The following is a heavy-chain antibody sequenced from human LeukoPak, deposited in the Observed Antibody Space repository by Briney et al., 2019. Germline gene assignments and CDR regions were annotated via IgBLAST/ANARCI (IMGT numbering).Heavy chain of an antibody. CDR1: GGSMSSYY. CDR2: IYYSGST. Sequence: SSETLSLTCTVSGGSMSSYYWSWIRQPPGKGLEWIGYIYYSGSTNYNPSLKSRVTISVDTSKNQFSLKLSSVTAADTAVYYCARMWFGELLLFDYWGQGTLVTVSS. V-gene: IGHV4-59*01. CDR3: ARMWFGELLLFDY. J-gene: IGHJ4*02. D-gene: IGHD3-10*01.